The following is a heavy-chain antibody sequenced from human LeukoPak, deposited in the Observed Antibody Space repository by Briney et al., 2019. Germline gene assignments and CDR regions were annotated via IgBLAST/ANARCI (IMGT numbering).Heavy chain of an antibody. CDR1: GFTVSSNY. Sequence: PEGSLRLSCAASGFTVSSNYMSWVRQAPGKGLEWVSVIYSGGSTYYADSVKGRFTISRDNSKNTLYLQMNSLRAEDTAVYYCAREIQWDKIDYWGQGTLVTVSS. D-gene: IGHD1-26*01. J-gene: IGHJ4*02. CDR3: AREIQWDKIDY. CDR2: IYSGGST. V-gene: IGHV3-53*01.